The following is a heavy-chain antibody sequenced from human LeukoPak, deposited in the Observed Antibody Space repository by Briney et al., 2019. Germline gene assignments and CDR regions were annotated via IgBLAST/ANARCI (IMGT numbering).Heavy chain of an antibody. CDR2: INPNSGGT. J-gene: IGHJ4*02. D-gene: IGHD5-24*01. V-gene: IGHV1-2*02. CDR1: GYTFTGYY. CDR3: AREAEMATSFDY. Sequence: GASVKVSCKASGYTFTGYYMHWVRHAPGQGLEWMGWINPNSGGTNYAQKFQGRVTMTRDTSISTAYMELSRLRSDDTAVHYCAREAEMATSFDYWGQGTLVTVSS.